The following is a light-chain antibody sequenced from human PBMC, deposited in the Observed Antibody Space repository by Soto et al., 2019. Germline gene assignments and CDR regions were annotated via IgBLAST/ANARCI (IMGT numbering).Light chain of an antibody. CDR2: AAS. J-gene: IGKJ3*01. CDR3: QQLNSYPPFT. V-gene: IGKV1-9*01. Sequence: IQLTQSPSSLSASVGDRVTITCRASQGISSYLAWYQQKPGKAPKLLIYAASTLQSGVPSRFSGSGSGTDFTPTISSLQPEDFATYYCQQLNSYPPFTFGPGTKVDIK. CDR1: QGISSY.